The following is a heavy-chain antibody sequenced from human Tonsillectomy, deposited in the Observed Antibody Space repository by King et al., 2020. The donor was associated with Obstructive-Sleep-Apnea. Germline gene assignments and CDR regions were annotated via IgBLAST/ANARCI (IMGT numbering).Heavy chain of an antibody. D-gene: IGHD2-2*01. CDR1: VFTFSNAW. V-gene: IGHV3-15*01. CDR2: IKSKTDGGTT. Sequence: VQLVESGAGLVKPGGSLRLSCAASVFTFSNAWLSWGRQAPGRGLEWVGRIKSKTDGGTTDYAPPVKGRFIIFRDDSKNKLYLQMNSLKTEDTAVYYCTTDGCSSTSCYDNWFDPWGQGTLVTVSS. J-gene: IGHJ5*02. CDR3: TTDGCSSTSCYDNWFDP.